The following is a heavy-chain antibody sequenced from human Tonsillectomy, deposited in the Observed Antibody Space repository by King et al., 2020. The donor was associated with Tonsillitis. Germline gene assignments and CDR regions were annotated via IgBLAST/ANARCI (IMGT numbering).Heavy chain of an antibody. D-gene: IGHD5-24*01. CDR2: IYYSGST. CDR3: ARVNDYNITIDY. CDR1: GGSISSGDYY. J-gene: IGHJ4*02. Sequence: QLQESGPGLVKPSQTLSLTCTVSGGSISSGDYYWSWIRQPPGKGLEWIGYIYYSGSTYYNPSIKSRVTISVDTSKNQFSLKLSSVTAADTAVYYCARVNDYNITIDYWGQGTLVTVSS. V-gene: IGHV4-30-4*01.